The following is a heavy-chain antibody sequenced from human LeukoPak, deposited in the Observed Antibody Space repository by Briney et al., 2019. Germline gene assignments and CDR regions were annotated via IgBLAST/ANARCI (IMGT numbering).Heavy chain of an antibody. CDR3: AKALTGYYRVYYYYGMDV. V-gene: IGHV3-23*01. CDR1: GFTFSSYA. Sequence: GGSLRLSCAASGFTFSSYAMSWVRQAPGKGLEWVSAISGSGGSTYYADSVKGRFTISRDNSKNTLYLQMNSLRAEDTAVYYCAKALTGYYRVYYYYGMDVWGQGTTVTVSS. D-gene: IGHD3-9*01. J-gene: IGHJ6*02. CDR2: ISGSGGST.